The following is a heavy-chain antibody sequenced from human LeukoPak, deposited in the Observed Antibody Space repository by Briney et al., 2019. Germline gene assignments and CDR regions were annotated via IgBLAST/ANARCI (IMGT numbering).Heavy chain of an antibody. CDR1: GYTFTRYA. V-gene: IGHV7-4-1*02. J-gene: IGHJ4*02. CDR3: ARGYCSSTSCYGGSY. Sequence: GASVKVSCKASGYTFTRYAMNWVRQAPGQGLEWMGWINTNTGSPTYAQGFTGRFVFSLDTSVSTAYLQISSLKAEDTAVYYCARGYCSSTSCYGGSYWGQGTLVTVSS. CDR2: INTNTGSP. D-gene: IGHD2-2*01.